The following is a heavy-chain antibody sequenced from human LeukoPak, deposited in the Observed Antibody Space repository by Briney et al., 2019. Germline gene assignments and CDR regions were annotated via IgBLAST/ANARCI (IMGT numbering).Heavy chain of an antibody. CDR3: AREYGSGSYVRFDP. CDR1: GFTYSNYA. V-gene: IGHV3-23*01. J-gene: IGHJ5*02. Sequence: PGGSLRLSCAASGFTYSNYAMSWVRQAPGKGLEWVSAISGGGDSTYYADSVKGRFTISRHNSKNTVYLQMNSLRAEDTAVYYCAREYGSGSYVRFDPWGQGTLVTVSS. D-gene: IGHD3-10*01. CDR2: ISGGGDST.